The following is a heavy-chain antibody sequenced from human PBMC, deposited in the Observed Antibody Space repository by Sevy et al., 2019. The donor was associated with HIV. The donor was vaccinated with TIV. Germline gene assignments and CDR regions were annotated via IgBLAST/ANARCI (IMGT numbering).Heavy chain of an antibody. J-gene: IGHJ6*02. Sequence: ASVKVSCKASGGTFSSYAISWVRQAPGQGLEWMGGIIPIFGTANYAQKFQGRVTITADESTGTAYMELSSLRSEDTAVYYCARGPTVTTPGVGYYYGMDVWGQGTTVTVSS. V-gene: IGHV1-69*13. D-gene: IGHD4-17*01. CDR1: GGTFSSYA. CDR2: IIPIFGTA. CDR3: ARGPTVTTPGVGYYYGMDV.